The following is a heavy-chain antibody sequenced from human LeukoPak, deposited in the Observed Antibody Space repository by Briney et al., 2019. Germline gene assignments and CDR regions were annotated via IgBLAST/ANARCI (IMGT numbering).Heavy chain of an antibody. Sequence: SETLSLTCTVSGYSISSGYYWGWIRQPPGKGLEWIGSIYHSGSTYYNPSLKSRVTISVDTSKNQFSLKLSSVTAADTAVYYCARMGTPYGSGSYYNSRNSPNWFDPWGQGTLVTVSS. D-gene: IGHD3-10*01. V-gene: IGHV4-38-2*02. CDR3: ARMGTPYGSGSYYNSRNSPNWFDP. CDR1: GYSISSGYY. CDR2: IYHSGST. J-gene: IGHJ5*02.